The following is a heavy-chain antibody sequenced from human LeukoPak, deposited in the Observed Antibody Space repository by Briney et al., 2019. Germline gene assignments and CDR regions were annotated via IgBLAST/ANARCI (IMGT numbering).Heavy chain of an antibody. D-gene: IGHD1-26*01. Sequence: SETLSLTCAVSGGSISSGGYSWSWIRQPPGKGLEWIGEINHSGSTNYNPSLKSRVTISVDTSKNQFSLKLSSVTAADTAVYYCARVVNYVDYWGQGTLVTVSS. CDR1: GGSISSGGYS. V-gene: IGHV4-30-2*01. J-gene: IGHJ4*02. CDR3: ARVVNYVDY. CDR2: INHSGST.